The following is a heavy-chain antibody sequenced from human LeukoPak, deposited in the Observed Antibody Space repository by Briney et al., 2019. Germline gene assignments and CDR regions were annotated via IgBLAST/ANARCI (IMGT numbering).Heavy chain of an antibody. CDR1: GGSISSSSYY. CDR2: VYYTGSA. D-gene: IGHD5-18*01. J-gene: IGHJ4*02. Sequence: TVTLSLTCTVSGGSISSSSYYWGWIRQPPGKRLECTCSVYYTGSAYYNPSLKSRVTMSVDTSKNRFSLRLSSVTAADTAVYSCARHPERYTYFDYWGQGALVAVS. V-gene: IGHV4-39*01. CDR3: ARHPERYTYFDY.